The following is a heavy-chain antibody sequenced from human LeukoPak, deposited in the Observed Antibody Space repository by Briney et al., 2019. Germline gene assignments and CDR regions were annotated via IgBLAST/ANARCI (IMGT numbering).Heavy chain of an antibody. J-gene: IGHJ4*02. CDR2: ISAYNGRT. V-gene: IGHV1-18*01. Sequence: GASAKVSCKASGYTFTSYAITWVRQAPGQGLEWMGWISAYNGRTNYAQNLQDRVTLTIDTSTSTAYTELRSLKSDDTAVYFCARCESGSSWPWGLGNNWGQGTPVTVSS. CDR3: ARCESGSSWPWGLGNN. D-gene: IGHD6-13*01. CDR1: GYTFTSYA.